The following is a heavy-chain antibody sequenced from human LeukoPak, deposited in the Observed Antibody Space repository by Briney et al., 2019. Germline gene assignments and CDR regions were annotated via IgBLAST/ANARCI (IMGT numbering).Heavy chain of an antibody. CDR2: ISYDGSNK. J-gene: IGHJ3*02. CDR3: ARARYYYDSSGYYWDAFDI. Sequence: PGGSLRLSCAASGFTFSSYGMHRVRQAPGKGLEWVAVISYDGSNKYYADSVKGRFTIPRDNAKNSLYLQMNSLRAEDTAVYYCARARYYYDSSGYYWDAFDIWGQGTMVTVSS. D-gene: IGHD3-22*01. CDR1: GFTFSSYG. V-gene: IGHV3-30*03.